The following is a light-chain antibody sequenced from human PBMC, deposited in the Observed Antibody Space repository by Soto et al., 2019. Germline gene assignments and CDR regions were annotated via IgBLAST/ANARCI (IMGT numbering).Light chain of an antibody. CDR3: CSYAGSYTFYV. CDR2: DVS. V-gene: IGLV2-11*01. J-gene: IGLJ1*01. CDR1: SSDFGGYNY. Sequence: QSALTQPRSVSGSPGQSVTISCTGTSSDFGGYNYVSWYQQHPGKAPKLMIYDVSKRPSGVPDRFSGSKSGNTASPTISGLQAEDEADYYCCSYAGSYTFYVFGTGTKVTVL.